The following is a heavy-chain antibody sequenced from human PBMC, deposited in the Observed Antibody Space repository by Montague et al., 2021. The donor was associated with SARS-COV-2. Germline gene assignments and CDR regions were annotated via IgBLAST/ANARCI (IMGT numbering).Heavy chain of an antibody. CDR2: ISGSGGNT. D-gene: IGHD4-11*01. CDR1: GFTFSSYA. J-gene: IGHJ4*02. CDR3: AKDTGRRNYFDY. V-gene: IGHV3-23*01. Sequence: SLRLSCAASGFTFSSYAMRWVRQAPGKGLEWVSAISGSGGNTYYADSVKGRFTISRDNSKNTLYVQMNRLRAEDTAVYYCAKDTGRRNYFDYWGQGTLVTVSS.